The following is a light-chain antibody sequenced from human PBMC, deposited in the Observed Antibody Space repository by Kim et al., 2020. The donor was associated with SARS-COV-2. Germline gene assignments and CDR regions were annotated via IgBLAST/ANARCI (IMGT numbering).Light chain of an antibody. CDR1: QSVGRD. Sequence: EIVMTQSPVTLSVSPGGRATLSCRASQSVGRDVAWYQHKPGQAPRLLIRDASTRATGVPARFSGSGSGTEFSLTITSLQSEDFAVYYCQQYKNWPPLTFGGGTKVDIK. V-gene: IGKV3-15*01. J-gene: IGKJ4*01. CDR2: DAS. CDR3: QQYKNWPPLT.